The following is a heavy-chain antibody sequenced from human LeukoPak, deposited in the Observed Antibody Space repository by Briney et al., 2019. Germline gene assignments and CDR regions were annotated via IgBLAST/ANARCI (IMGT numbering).Heavy chain of an antibody. V-gene: IGHV3-23*03. CDR1: GFTFSSYA. Sequence: GGSLRLSCAASGFTFSSYAMSWVRQAPGKGLEWVSVIYSGGSSYYADSVKGRFTISRDNSKNTLYLQMNSLRAEDTAVYYCAKGAFLGGYSYFDYWGQGTLATVSS. J-gene: IGHJ4*02. CDR3: AKGAFLGGYSYFDY. D-gene: IGHD5-12*01. CDR2: IYSGGSS.